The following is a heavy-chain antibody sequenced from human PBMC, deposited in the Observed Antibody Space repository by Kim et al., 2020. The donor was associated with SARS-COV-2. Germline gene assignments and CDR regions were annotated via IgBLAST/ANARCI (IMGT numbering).Heavy chain of an antibody. CDR1: GGSISSGSYY. CDR2: IYTSGST. J-gene: IGHJ6*02. D-gene: IGHD5-12*01. CDR3: ARGAGDGYNYGSGFYYYYGMDV. Sequence: SETLSLTCTVSGGSISSGSYYWSWIRQPAGKGLEWIGRIYTSGSTNYNPSLKSRVTISVDTSKNQFSLKLSSVTAADTAVYYCARGAGDGYNYGSGFYYYYGMDVWGQGTTVTVSS. V-gene: IGHV4-61*02.